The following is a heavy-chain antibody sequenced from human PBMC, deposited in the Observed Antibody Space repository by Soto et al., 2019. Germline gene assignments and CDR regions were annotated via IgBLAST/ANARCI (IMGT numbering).Heavy chain of an antibody. CDR3: ARVKGSGYHNWFDP. D-gene: IGHD3-22*01. CDR2: ISAYNGNT. J-gene: IGHJ5*02. Sequence: ASVKVSCKASGYTFTSYGISWVRQAPGQGLEWMGWISAYNGNTNYAQKLQGRVTMTTDTSTSTAYIVLRSLRSDDTAVYYCARVKGSGYHNWFDPWGQGTLVTVSS. V-gene: IGHV1-18*01. CDR1: GYTFTSYG.